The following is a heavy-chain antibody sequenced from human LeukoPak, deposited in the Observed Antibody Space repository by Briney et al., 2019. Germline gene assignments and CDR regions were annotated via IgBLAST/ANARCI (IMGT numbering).Heavy chain of an antibody. J-gene: IGHJ4*02. CDR3: ARGDMVRGVRAPDY. Sequence: SETLSLTCTVSGGSISSYYWSWIRQPAGKGLEWIGRIYTSGSTNYNPSLKSRVTMSVDTSKNQFSLKLSSVTAADTAVYYCARGDMVRGVRAPDYWGQGTLVTVSS. CDR2: IYTSGST. V-gene: IGHV4-4*07. D-gene: IGHD3-10*01. CDR1: GGSISSYY.